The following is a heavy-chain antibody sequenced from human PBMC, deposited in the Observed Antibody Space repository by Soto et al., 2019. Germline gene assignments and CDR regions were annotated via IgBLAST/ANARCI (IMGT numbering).Heavy chain of an antibody. J-gene: IGHJ6*02. D-gene: IGHD6-13*01. CDR1: GGSISSYY. CDR3: ARGAAYSGHGGYYYYGMDV. Sequence: SETLSLTCTVSGGSISSYYWSWIRQPAGKGLEWIGRIYTSGSTNYNPSLKSRVTMSVDTSKNQFSLKLSSVTAADTAVYYCARGAAYSGHGGYYYYGMDVWGQGTTVTVSS. V-gene: IGHV4-4*07. CDR2: IYTSGST.